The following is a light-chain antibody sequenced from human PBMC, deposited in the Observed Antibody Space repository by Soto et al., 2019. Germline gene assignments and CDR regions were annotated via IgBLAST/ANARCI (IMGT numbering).Light chain of an antibody. V-gene: IGLV4-60*02. CDR3: ETWDSNIWV. CDR2: LEGSGSY. Sequence: VVTQSSSASASLGSSVKLTCTLSSGHSSYIIAWHQQQPGKAPRYLMKLEGSGSYNKGSGVPDRFSGSSSGADRYLTISNLQFEDEADYYCETWDSNIWVFGGGTKLTVL. CDR1: SGHSSYI. J-gene: IGLJ3*02.